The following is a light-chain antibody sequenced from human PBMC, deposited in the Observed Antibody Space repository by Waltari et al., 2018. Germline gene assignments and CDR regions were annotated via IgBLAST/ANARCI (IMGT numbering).Light chain of an antibody. CDR3: CSYAYTYWV. V-gene: IGLV2-11*01. Sequence: QSALTQPRPVSGPPGPSVHICCTRTSSDVGGYNYVSWYQQHPGKAPKLVIYDVSKRPSGVPDRFSGSKSGNTASLTISGLQAEDEADYYCCSYAYTYWVFGGGTKLTVL. CDR1: SSDVGGYNY. J-gene: IGLJ3*02. CDR2: DVS.